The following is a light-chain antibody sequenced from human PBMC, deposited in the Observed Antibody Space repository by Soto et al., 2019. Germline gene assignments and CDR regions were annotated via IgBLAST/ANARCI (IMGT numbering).Light chain of an antibody. V-gene: IGKV3-20*01. J-gene: IGKJ2*01. Sequence: EIVLTQSPGTLSLSPGERATLSCRASQSVSSSYLAWYQQKPGQAPRLLIYGASSRATGIPDRFSGSGSGTDFTLTTSRLEHEDFAVYYCQQYASSRVYTFGQGTKLEIK. CDR3: QQYASSRVYT. CDR2: GAS. CDR1: QSVSSSY.